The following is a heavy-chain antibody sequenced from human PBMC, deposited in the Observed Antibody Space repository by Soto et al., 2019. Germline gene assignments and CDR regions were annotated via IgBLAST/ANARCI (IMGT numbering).Heavy chain of an antibody. CDR2: IWSAGLT. J-gene: IGHJ5*02. Sequence: EAQVVESGGGLIQPGGSLRLSCAASGFTVSSEYMTWVRQAPGKGLEWVSIIWSAGLTYYADSVKGRFTISRDNSKNTLYLQMNSLRAEDSALYYCARELPPDLWGQGTLVTVSS. CDR1: GFTVSSEY. CDR3: ARELPPDL. V-gene: IGHV3-53*01.